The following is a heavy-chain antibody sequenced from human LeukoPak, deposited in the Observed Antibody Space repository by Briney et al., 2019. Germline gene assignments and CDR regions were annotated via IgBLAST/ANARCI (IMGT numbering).Heavy chain of an antibody. D-gene: IGHD4-17*01. CDR2: ISGCGDRS. V-gene: IGHV3-23*01. CDR1: GSTFSTFG. CDR3: AKGQSAYGAGFDY. J-gene: IGHJ4*02. Sequence: PGGSLILSCAGSGSTFSTFGMSWVRQAPGRGLECVSYISGCGDRSYPAEKVWGRFTISKDNPKDTLYRQMSSLRADDTAIYYCAKGQSAYGAGFDYWGEGSLVTVAS.